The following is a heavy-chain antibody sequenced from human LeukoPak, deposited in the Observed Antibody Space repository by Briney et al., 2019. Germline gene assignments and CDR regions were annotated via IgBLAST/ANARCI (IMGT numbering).Heavy chain of an antibody. CDR1: GFTFSSYE. V-gene: IGHV3-48*03. CDR2: ISSSGSTI. CDR3: ARDPSLAVAGFFDY. J-gene: IGHJ4*02. Sequence: GGSLRLSCAASGFTFSSYEMNWVRQAPGKGLGWVSYISSSGSTIYYADSVKGRFTISRDNAKNSLYLQMNSLRAEDTAVYYCARDPSLAVAGFFDYWGQGTLVTVSS. D-gene: IGHD6-19*01.